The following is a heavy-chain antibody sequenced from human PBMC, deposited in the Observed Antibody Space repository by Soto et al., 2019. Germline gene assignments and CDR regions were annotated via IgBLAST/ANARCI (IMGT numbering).Heavy chain of an antibody. J-gene: IGHJ3*02. Sequence: QVQLVQSGAEVKKPGASVKVSCKASGYTFTSYDINWVRQATGQGLEWMGWMNPNSGNTGYAQKFQGRVTMTRNTSISTAYMELSSLRSEDTAVYYCARGIHCSGGSCYSDAFDIWGQGTMVTVSS. CDR3: ARGIHCSGGSCYSDAFDI. CDR1: GYTFTSYD. D-gene: IGHD2-15*01. CDR2: MNPNSGNT. V-gene: IGHV1-8*01.